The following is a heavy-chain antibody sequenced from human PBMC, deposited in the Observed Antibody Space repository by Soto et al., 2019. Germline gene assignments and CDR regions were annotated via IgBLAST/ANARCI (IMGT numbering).Heavy chain of an antibody. V-gene: IGHV4-30-2*01. CDR3: AREIYERMTTVVTPRYFDL. J-gene: IGHJ2*01. CDR1: GGSISSGGYS. CDR2: IYHSGST. D-gene: IGHD4-17*01. Sequence: QLQLQESGSGLVKPSQTLSLTCAVSGGSISSGGYSWSWIRQPPGKGLEWIGYIYHSGSTYYNPSLKSRVTISVDRSKNQFSLKLSSVTAADTAVYYCAREIYERMTTVVTPRYFDLWGRGTLVTVSS.